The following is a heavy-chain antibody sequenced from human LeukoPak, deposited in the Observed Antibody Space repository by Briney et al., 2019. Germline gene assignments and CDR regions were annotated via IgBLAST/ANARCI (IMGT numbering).Heavy chain of an antibody. CDR1: GGSISSGDYY. Sequence: SETLSLTCTVSGGSISSGDYYWSWIRQPLGKGLEWIGYIYYSGSTYYNPSLKSRVTISVDTSKNQFSLKLSSVTAADTAVYYCARGGYYGSGSYIYYYYGMDVWGQGTTVTVSS. J-gene: IGHJ6*02. D-gene: IGHD3-10*01. CDR3: ARGGYYGSGSYIYYYYGMDV. V-gene: IGHV4-30-4*01. CDR2: IYYSGST.